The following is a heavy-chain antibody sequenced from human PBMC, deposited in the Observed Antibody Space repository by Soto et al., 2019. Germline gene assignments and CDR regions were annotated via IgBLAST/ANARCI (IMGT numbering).Heavy chain of an antibody. CDR1: GFSFSNYT. Sequence: GGSLRLSCAAAGFSFSNYTMSWVRQAPGKGLEWVSFISGSGGNAYYADSVRGRFTISRDNSKNTLYLQMHSLRAEDTAVYYCTKDTFGAEDYWGQGTLVTVSS. CDR3: TKDTFGAEDY. CDR2: ISGSGGNA. D-gene: IGHD3-16*01. V-gene: IGHV3-23*01. J-gene: IGHJ4*02.